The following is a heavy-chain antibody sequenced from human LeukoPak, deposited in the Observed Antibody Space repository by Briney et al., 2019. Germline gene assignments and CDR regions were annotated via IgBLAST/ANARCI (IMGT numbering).Heavy chain of an antibody. CDR2: IYYSGST. V-gene: IGHV4-61*01. CDR3: ARDPMAVAATLDAFDI. J-gene: IGHJ3*02. CDR1: GGSVSSGSYY. Sequence: SETLSLICTVSGGSVSSGSYYWSWIRQPPGKGLEWIGYIYYSGSTNYNPSLKSRVTISVDTSKNQFSLKLSSVTAADTAVYYCARDPMAVAATLDAFDIWGQGTMVTVSS. D-gene: IGHD2-15*01.